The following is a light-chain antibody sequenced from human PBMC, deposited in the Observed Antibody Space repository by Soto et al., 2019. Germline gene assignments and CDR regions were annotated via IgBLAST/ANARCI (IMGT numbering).Light chain of an antibody. Sequence: QSALTQPASVSGSPGQSITISCTGTSSDVGAYNFVSWYQQHPGKVPKLMIFDVSSRPSGVSDRFSGSKSGNTASLTISGLQAEDEGDYYCRSYTSSSTHVFGSGTQLTVL. CDR3: RSYTSSSTHV. J-gene: IGLJ7*01. CDR1: SSDVGAYNF. V-gene: IGLV2-14*03. CDR2: DVS.